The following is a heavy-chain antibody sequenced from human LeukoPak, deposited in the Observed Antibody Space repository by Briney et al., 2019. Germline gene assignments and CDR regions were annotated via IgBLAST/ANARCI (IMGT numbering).Heavy chain of an antibody. CDR3: ARVHETFCWYFDL. V-gene: IGHV4-59*01. Sequence: SETLSLTCTVSGGSISSYYWSWIRQPPGKGLEWIGYIYYSGSTNYNPSLKSRVTISVDTSKNQFSLKLSSVTAADTAVYYCARVHETFCWYFDLWGRGTLVTVSS. CDR2: IYYSGST. J-gene: IGHJ2*01. CDR1: GGSISSYY.